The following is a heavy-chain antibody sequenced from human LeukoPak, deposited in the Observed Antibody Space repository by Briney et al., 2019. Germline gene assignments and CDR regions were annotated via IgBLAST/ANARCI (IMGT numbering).Heavy chain of an antibody. Sequence: GGSLRLSCAASGFIFSPYWVTWVRQAPGMGLEWVANMKEDGGEKFYVDSVRGRFTISRDNAKNSLYLQMNSLRVEDTGVYYCARVRTEWYIDLWGRGTLVTVST. CDR2: MKEDGGEK. D-gene: IGHD2-8*02. V-gene: IGHV3-7*01. CDR3: ARVRTEWYIDL. J-gene: IGHJ2*01. CDR1: GFIFSPYW.